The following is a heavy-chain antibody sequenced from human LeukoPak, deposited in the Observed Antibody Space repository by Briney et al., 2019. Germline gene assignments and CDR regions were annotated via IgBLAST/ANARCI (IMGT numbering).Heavy chain of an antibody. J-gene: IGHJ4*02. V-gene: IGHV1-2*02. Sequence: ASVKVSCKASGYTFTGNYMHWVRQAPGQGLEWMGWINPNSGGTNYAQKFQGRVTMTRDTSISTAYMELSRLRSDDTAVYYCARRSSSSWAIDYWGQGTLVTVSS. D-gene: IGHD6-13*01. CDR2: INPNSGGT. CDR1: GYTFTGNY. CDR3: ARRSSSSWAIDY.